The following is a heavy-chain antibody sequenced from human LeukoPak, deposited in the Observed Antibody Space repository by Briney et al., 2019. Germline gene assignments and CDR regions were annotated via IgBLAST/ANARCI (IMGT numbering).Heavy chain of an antibody. CDR1: GFSFNNYA. Sequence: GGSLRLSCAASGFSFNNYAMSWVRQAPGKGLEWVSGFSAXXDSTHYADSVKGRFTISRDKSKNTLDLQMNSLRAEDTAVYYCAKSRDPYCSNGICYDRKYYFDYWGQGTLVTVSS. CDR2: FSAXXDST. CDR3: AKSRDPYCSNGICYDRKYYFDY. J-gene: IGHJ4*02. V-gene: IGHV3-23*01. D-gene: IGHD2-8*01.